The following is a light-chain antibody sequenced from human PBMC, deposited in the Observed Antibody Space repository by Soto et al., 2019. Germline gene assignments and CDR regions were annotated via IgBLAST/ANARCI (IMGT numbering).Light chain of an antibody. CDR3: SSLKV. CDR1: SSDVGGANY. Sequence: QSALTQPPSASGSPGQSVTISCTGTSSDVGGANYVSWYQQHPGKAPKLMIYEVTKRPSGVPDRFSGSKSGNTASLTVSGLQVEDEADYYCSSLKVFGGGTKLTVL. J-gene: IGLJ2*01. CDR2: EVT. V-gene: IGLV2-8*01.